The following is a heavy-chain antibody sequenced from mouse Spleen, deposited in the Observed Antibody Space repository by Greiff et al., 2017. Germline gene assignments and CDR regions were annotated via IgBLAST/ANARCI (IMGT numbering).Heavy chain of an antibody. CDR2: ISNGGGST. CDR3: ARDYYDV. Sequence: EVQLVESGGGLVQPGGSLKLSCATSGFTFSDYYMYWVRQTPEKRLEWVAYISNGGGSTYYPDTVKGRFTISRDNAKNTLYLQMSRLKSEDTAMYYCARDYYDVWGAGTTVTVSS. CDR1: GFTFSDYY. J-gene: IGHJ1*01. V-gene: IGHV5-12*02.